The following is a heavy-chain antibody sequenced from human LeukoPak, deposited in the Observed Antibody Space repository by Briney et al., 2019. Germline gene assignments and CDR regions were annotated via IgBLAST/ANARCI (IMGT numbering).Heavy chain of an antibody. Sequence: ASVKVSCKASGYTFTCYYMHWVRQAPGQGLEWMGWINPNSGGTNYAQKFQGRVTMTRDTSISTAYMELSRLRSDDTAVYYCARGRGDGYNYYFDYGGQGTLVTVSS. J-gene: IGHJ4*02. CDR2: INPNSGGT. D-gene: IGHD5-24*01. V-gene: IGHV1-2*02. CDR3: ARGRGDGYNYYFDY. CDR1: GYTFTCYY.